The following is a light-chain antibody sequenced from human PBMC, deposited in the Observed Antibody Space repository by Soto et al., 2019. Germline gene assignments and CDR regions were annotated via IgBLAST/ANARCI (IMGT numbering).Light chain of an antibody. Sequence: QPVLTQSSSASASLGSSVKLTCTLSSGHSSYIIAWHQQQPGKAPRYLLKLEGSGSYNRGGGVPDRFSGSSSGADRYLTISNLQFEDEADYYCETWDSNTRVFGGWTKLTVL. CDR2: LEGSGSY. J-gene: IGLJ3*02. CDR1: SGHSSYI. CDR3: ETWDSNTRV. V-gene: IGLV4-60*02.